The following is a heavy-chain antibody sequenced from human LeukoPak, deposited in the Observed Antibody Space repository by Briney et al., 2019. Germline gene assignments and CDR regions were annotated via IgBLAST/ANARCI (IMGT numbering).Heavy chain of an antibody. Sequence: GGSLRLSCAASGFSFSSYSMNWVRQAPGKGLEWVSYISSSSSTIYYADSVKGRFTISRDNSKNTLYLQMNSLRAEDTAIYYCAKNGDRGAYCTGGTCYPYFYYYMDVWGKGTTVTI. CDR2: ISSSSSTI. CDR3: AKNGDRGAYCTGGTCYPYFYYYMDV. CDR1: GFSFSSYS. D-gene: IGHD2-15*01. J-gene: IGHJ6*03. V-gene: IGHV3-48*01.